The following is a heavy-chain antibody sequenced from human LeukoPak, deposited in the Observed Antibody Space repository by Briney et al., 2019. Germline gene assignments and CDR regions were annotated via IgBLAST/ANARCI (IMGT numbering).Heavy chain of an antibody. J-gene: IGHJ6*03. D-gene: IGHD2-2*01. CDR1: GFTFSNAW. Sequence: GGSLRLSCAASGFTFSNAWMSWVRQAPGKGLEWVGRIKSKTDGGTTDYAAPVKGRFTISRDDSKNTLYLQMNSLKTEDTAVYYCTTAVGYCSSTSCYTYYYYYMDVWGKGTTVTVSS. CDR2: IKSKTDGGTT. V-gene: IGHV3-15*01. CDR3: TTAVGYCSSTSCYTYYYYYMDV.